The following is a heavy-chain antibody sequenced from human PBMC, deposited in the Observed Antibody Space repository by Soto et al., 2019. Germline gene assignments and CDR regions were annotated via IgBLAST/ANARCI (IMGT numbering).Heavy chain of an antibody. CDR1: GFTFSSYA. Sequence: LRLSCAASGFTFSSYAMSWVRQAPGKGLEWVSAISGSGGSTYYADSVKGRFTISRDNSKNTLYLQMNSLRAEDTAVYYCAKRSDIVLMVYAMGFDPWGQGTLVTVSS. V-gene: IGHV3-23*01. CDR3: AKRSDIVLMVYAMGFDP. D-gene: IGHD2-8*01. CDR2: ISGSGGST. J-gene: IGHJ5*02.